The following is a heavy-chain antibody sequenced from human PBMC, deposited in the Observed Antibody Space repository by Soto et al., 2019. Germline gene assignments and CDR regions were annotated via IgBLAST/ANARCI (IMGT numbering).Heavy chain of an antibody. J-gene: IGHJ4*02. CDR3: AKAQVDTSTHYRGWYGYFDY. Sequence: EVQLLESGGGLVQPGGSLRPSCAASGFTFSSYAMSWVRQAPGKGLEWVSAISGSGGSTYYADSVKGRFTISRDNYTNTLYLQMNSLRAEDTAVYYCAKAQVDTSTHYRGWYGYFDYWGQGTLVTVSS. V-gene: IGHV3-23*01. D-gene: IGHD6-19*01. CDR2: ISGSGGST. CDR1: GFTFSSYA.